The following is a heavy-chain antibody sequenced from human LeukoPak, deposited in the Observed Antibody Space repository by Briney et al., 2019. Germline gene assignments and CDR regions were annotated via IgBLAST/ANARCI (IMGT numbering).Heavy chain of an antibody. D-gene: IGHD3-3*01. Sequence: GGSLRLSCTASGITVSSNYMNWVRQTPRKGLEWVSVVYADGYTYYADSVKGRFTHSRDNFENTMYLQMNDLRNEDTAMYYCARDFTSDDRREGAFDIWGLGTMVTVSS. V-gene: IGHV3-66*02. J-gene: IGHJ3*02. CDR3: ARDFTSDDRREGAFDI. CDR2: VYADGYT. CDR1: GITVSSNY.